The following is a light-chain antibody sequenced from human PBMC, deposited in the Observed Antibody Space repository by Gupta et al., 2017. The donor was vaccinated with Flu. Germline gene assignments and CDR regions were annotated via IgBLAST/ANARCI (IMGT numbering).Light chain of an antibody. Sequence: QSVLTQPPSVSGAPGQRVTISCTGSSSNIGAGYDVHWYQQLPGTAPKLLMYGNSNRPSGVPDRFSGSKSVTSASLAITGLQAEDEADYYCQSYDSGLSGYVFGTGTKVTVL. CDR2: GNS. CDR3: QSYDSGLSGYV. J-gene: IGLJ1*01. CDR1: SSNIGAGYD. V-gene: IGLV1-40*01.